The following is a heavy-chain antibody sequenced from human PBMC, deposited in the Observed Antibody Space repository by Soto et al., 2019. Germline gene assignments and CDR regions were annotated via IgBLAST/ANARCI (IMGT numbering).Heavy chain of an antibody. CDR2: IFPSGSDT. Sequence: GESLKISCSGSGYNFNSYWIAWVRQMPGKGLEWMGIIFPSGSDTRYSPSFRGQVTISVDRFISTAYLQWNSLKASESATYYGERRVASSWRYFANWGQGTLVTVSS. V-gene: IGHV5-51*01. J-gene: IGHJ4*03. CDR1: GYNFNSYW. D-gene: IGHD6-13*01. CDR3: ERRVASSWRYFAN.